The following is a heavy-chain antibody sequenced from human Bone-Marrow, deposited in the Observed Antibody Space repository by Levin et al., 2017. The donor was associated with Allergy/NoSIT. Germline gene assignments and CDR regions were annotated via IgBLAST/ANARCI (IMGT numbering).Heavy chain of an antibody. CDR3: ARIADIVVVVAARGAFDI. Sequence: GESLKISCAASGFTVSSNYMSWVRQAPGKGLEWVSVIYSGGSTYYADSVKGRFTISRDNSKNTLYLQMNSLRAEDTAVYYCARIADIVVVVAARGAFDIWGQGTMVTVSS. CDR1: GFTVSSNY. CDR2: IYSGGST. D-gene: IGHD2-15*01. V-gene: IGHV3-66*01. J-gene: IGHJ3*02.